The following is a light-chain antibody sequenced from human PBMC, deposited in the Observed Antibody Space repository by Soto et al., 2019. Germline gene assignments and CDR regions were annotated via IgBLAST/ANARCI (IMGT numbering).Light chain of an antibody. Sequence: EIVLTQSPATLSLSPGERATLSCRASPSVSSYLAWYQQKPGQAPRLLIYDASNRATGIPAWFSGSGSGTDFTLTISSLEPEDLAVYYGQQRSNWPLTFGGGTKVEIK. J-gene: IGKJ4*01. CDR2: DAS. CDR3: QQRSNWPLT. CDR1: PSVSSY. V-gene: IGKV3-11*01.